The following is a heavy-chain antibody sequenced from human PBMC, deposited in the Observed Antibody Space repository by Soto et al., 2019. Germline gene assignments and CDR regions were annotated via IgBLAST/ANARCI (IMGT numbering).Heavy chain of an antibody. Sequence: ETLSLTCTVSGGSISSYYWSWIRQPPGKGLEWIGYIYYSGSTNYNPSLKSRVTISVDTSKNQFSLKLSSVTAADTAVYYCARDAPNYDFWSGYSGVAGMDVWGQGTTVTVSS. CDR1: GGSISSYY. CDR3: ARDAPNYDFWSGYSGVAGMDV. J-gene: IGHJ6*02. V-gene: IGHV4-59*01. CDR2: IYYSGST. D-gene: IGHD3-3*01.